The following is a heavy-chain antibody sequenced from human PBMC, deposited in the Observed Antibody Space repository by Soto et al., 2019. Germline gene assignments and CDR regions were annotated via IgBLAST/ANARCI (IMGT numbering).Heavy chain of an antibody. J-gene: IGHJ5*02. Sequence: GASVKVSCKASGGTFSSYAISWVRQAPGQGLEWMGGIIPIFGTANYAQKFQGRVTITADESTSTAYMELSSLRSEDTAVYYCARGCSGGSCYKRSWFDPWGQGTLVSVSS. CDR3: ARGCSGGSCYKRSWFDP. CDR1: GGTFSSYA. D-gene: IGHD2-15*01. CDR2: IIPIFGTA. V-gene: IGHV1-69*13.